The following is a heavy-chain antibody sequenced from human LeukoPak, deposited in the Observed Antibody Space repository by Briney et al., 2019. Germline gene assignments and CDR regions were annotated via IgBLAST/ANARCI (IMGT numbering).Heavy chain of an antibody. J-gene: IGHJ4*02. D-gene: IGHD3-22*01. CDR3: ARALYYYDSSGYYLGYYFDY. V-gene: IGHV1-3*01. Sequence: APVKVSCKASGYTFTSYAMHWVRQAPGQRLEWMGWINAGNGNTKYSQKFQGRVTITRDTSASTAYMELSSLRSEDTAVYYCARALYYYDSSGYYLGYYFDYWGQGTLVTVSS. CDR2: INAGNGNT. CDR1: GYTFTSYA.